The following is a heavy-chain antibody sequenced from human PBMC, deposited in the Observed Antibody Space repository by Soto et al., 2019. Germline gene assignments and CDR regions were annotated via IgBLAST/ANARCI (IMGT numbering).Heavy chain of an antibody. CDR2: MNPFSGNA. Sequence: QVQLVQSGAEVKKPGASVRVSCKASGYTFTRYDIYWGRQATGQGLEWMGWMNPFSGNAVYTQKFQDRVTMTRDTSINTAYMEMSGLRSEDTAVYYCTRGQGNHWGQGSLVTVSS. V-gene: IGHV1-8*01. CDR1: GYTFTRYD. J-gene: IGHJ4*02. CDR3: TRGQGNH.